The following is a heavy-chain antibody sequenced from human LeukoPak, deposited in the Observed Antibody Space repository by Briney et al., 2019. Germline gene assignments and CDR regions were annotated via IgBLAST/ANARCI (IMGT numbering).Heavy chain of an antibody. CDR3: ARGPPDSQWLVWYYLDY. V-gene: IGHV4-59*01. Sequence: SETLSLTCAVSGGSINNYYWSWIRQPPRKGLKWIGDIYYSGSTNYNSALKGRVTISVDTSKNQLSLFLSSVTAADTAVYYCARGPPDSQWLVWYYLDYWGQGTLVTVSS. D-gene: IGHD6-19*01. CDR1: GGSINNYY. J-gene: IGHJ4*02. CDR2: IYYSGST.